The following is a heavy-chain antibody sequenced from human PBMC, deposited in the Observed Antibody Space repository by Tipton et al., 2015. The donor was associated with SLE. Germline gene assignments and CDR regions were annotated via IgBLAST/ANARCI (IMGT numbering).Heavy chain of an antibody. J-gene: IGHJ4*02. CDR1: GGSFSGYY. CDR3: ARVNIAAAGHFDY. Sequence: TLSLTCAVYGGSFSGYYWSWIRQPPGKGLGWIGEINHSGSTNYNPSLKSRVTISVDTSKNQFSLKLSSVTAADTAVYYCARVNIAAAGHFDYWGQGTLVTVSS. V-gene: IGHV4-34*01. D-gene: IGHD6-13*01. CDR2: INHSGST.